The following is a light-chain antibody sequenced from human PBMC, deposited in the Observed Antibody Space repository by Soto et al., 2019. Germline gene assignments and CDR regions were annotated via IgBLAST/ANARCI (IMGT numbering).Light chain of an antibody. V-gene: IGKV2-28*01. CDR1: QSLLHSNAYNY. CDR3: MQALQTPLT. CDR2: LGS. J-gene: IGKJ4*01. Sequence: DIVMTQSPLSLPVTPGEPASISCRSSQSLLHSNAYNYLDWYLQKPGQSPQLLIYLGSNRASEVPDRFSGSGSGTDFTLKISRVEAEDVGVYYCMQALQTPLTFGGGTKVEIK.